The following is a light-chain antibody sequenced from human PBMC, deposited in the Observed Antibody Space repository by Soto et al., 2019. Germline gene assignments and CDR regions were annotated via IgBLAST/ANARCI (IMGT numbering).Light chain of an antibody. V-gene: IGKV3-11*01. CDR2: DAS. Sequence: EIVFTQSPATLFLSPGERATLSCRPSQSVSSYLAWYQQKPGHAPRLLIYDASNRATGIPARFSGSGSGTDFTLTISSLEPEDFAVYYCQQRSNWPPSTFGGGTKVEIK. J-gene: IGKJ4*01. CDR3: QQRSNWPPST. CDR1: QSVSSY.